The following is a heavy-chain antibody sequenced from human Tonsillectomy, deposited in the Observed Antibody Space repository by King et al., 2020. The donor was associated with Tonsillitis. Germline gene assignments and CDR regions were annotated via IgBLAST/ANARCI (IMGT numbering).Heavy chain of an antibody. J-gene: IGHJ4*02. CDR1: GGSISSNTYY. D-gene: IGHD3-22*01. CDR3: ARGPAPYYYDSSGYYFDY. Sequence: QLQLQESGPGLVKPSETLSLTCTVSGGSISSNTYYWGWIRQPPGEGLEWIGSIYYSGSTYYNPSLKSRVTISVDTSKNHFSLKLSSVTAADTPVYYCARGPAPYYYDSSGYYFDYWGQGTLVTVSS. V-gene: IGHV4-39*02. CDR2: IYYSGST.